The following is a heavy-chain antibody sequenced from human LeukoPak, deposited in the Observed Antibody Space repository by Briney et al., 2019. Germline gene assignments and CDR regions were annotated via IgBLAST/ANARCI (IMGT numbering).Heavy chain of an antibody. CDR2: IYNSGDT. Sequence: SETLSLTCTVSGGSISIYYWSWIRQPPGKGLEWIGYIYNSGDTNYNPSFKSRVTISEDTPKNQFSLKLSSVTAADTAVYYCVRDRELNYWGQGTLVTVSS. CDR3: VRDRELNY. J-gene: IGHJ4*02. V-gene: IGHV4-59*01. D-gene: IGHD3-10*01. CDR1: GGSISIYY.